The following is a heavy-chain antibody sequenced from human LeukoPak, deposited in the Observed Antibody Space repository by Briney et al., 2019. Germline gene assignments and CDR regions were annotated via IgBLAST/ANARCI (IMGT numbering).Heavy chain of an antibody. D-gene: IGHD1-1*01. V-gene: IGHV4-39*07. J-gene: IGHJ4*02. CDR1: GDSISRSTYY. CDR2: IDYSGTT. CDR3: ARDGIGIELLDF. Sequence: SETLSLTCSVSGDSISRSTYYWAWIRQPPGKGLEWIGSIDYSGTTYYDPSLKSRVTMSIDTSQNQFSVRLRSVTAADTAMYYCARDGIGIELLDFWGQGSLVSVSS.